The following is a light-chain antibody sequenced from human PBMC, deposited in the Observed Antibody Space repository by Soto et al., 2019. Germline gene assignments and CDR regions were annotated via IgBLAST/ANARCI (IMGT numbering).Light chain of an antibody. Sequence: QSALTQPASVSGSTGQSITISCTGTTSDVGGYNYVSWYQQHPGEAPKLMIYEVSKRPSWGSDRFSGYKSGNTASLTISGLQAEDEADYYCNLYTNSNTLDVLFGGGTKLTVL. J-gene: IGLJ2*01. CDR1: TSDVGGYNY. V-gene: IGLV2-14*03. CDR3: NLYTNSNTLDVL. CDR2: EVS.